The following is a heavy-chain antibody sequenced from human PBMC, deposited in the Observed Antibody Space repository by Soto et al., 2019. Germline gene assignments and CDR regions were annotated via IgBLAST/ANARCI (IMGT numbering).Heavy chain of an antibody. CDR3: AREYCSGGSCYGVDY. CDR1: GYTFTTFG. D-gene: IGHD2-15*01. J-gene: IGHJ4*02. CDR2: ISTHNGDT. V-gene: IGHV1-18*01. Sequence: ASVKVSCKASGYTFTTFGISWVRQAPGQGLEWMGWISTHNGDTKYAQKFQGRVTMTTDTSTSTAYMELRSLRSDDTAFFHCAREYCSGGSCYGVDYWGPGTLVPVSS.